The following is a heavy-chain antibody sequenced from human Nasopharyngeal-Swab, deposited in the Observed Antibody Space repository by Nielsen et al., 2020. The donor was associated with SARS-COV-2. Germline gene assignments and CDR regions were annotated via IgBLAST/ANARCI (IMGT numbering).Heavy chain of an antibody. CDR3: AREVVAAHLYYFDY. CDR2: IYHSGST. Sequence: SETLSLTCAVSGGSISSSNWWSWVRQPPGKGLEWIGEIYHSGSTNYNPSLKSRVTISADKSKNQFSLKLSSVTAADTAVYYCAREVVAAHLYYFDYWGQGTLVTVSS. V-gene: IGHV4-4*02. J-gene: IGHJ4*02. D-gene: IGHD2-15*01. CDR1: GGSISSSNW.